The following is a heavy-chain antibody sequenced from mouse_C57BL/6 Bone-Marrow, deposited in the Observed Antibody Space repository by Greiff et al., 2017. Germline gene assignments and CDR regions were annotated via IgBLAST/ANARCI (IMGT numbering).Heavy chain of an antibody. Sequence: EVMVVGSGGGLVKPGGALKLSCATSGFTFSCYAMSLVRQTPEKRLEWVATISDGGSYTYYPANVKGRFTIFRDNAKNNLYLQMSESKCENTALYSCARRPYGSSRWFACWGTGTLVTVSA. J-gene: IGHJ3*01. D-gene: IGHD1-1*01. CDR2: ISDGGSYT. V-gene: IGHV5-4*03. CDR1: GFTFSCYA. CDR3: ARRPYGSSRWFAC.